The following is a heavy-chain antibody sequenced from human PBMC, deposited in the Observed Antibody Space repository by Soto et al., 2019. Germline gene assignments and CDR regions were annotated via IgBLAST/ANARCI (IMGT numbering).Heavy chain of an antibody. V-gene: IGHV4-59*08. J-gene: IGHJ4*02. Sequence: PSETLSLTCTVSGGSISSYYWSWVRQPPGKGLEWIGYIYYSGSTNYNPSLKSRVTISVDTSKNQFSLKLSSVTAADTAVYYCARHHPLVAAAGTYDYWGQGTLVTVSS. D-gene: IGHD6-13*01. CDR1: GGSISSYY. CDR2: IYYSGST. CDR3: ARHHPLVAAAGTYDY.